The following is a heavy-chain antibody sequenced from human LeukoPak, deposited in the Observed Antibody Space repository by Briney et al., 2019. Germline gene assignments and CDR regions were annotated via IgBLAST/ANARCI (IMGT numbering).Heavy chain of an antibody. CDR3: ARNYYDTNELDY. D-gene: IGHD3-22*01. CDR2: MNPNSGNT. J-gene: IGHJ4*02. V-gene: IGHV1-8*01. Sequence: ASVKVSCKASGYTFTSYDINWVRQATGQGLEWMGWMNPNSGNTGYAQKFQGRVTMTRNTSISTAYMELSSLRSEDTAVYYCARNYYDTNELDYWGQGTLVTVSS. CDR1: GYTFTSYD.